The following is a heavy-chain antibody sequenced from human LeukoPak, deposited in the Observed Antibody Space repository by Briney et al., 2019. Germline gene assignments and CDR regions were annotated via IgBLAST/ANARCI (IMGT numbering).Heavy chain of an antibody. CDR1: GYSFTSYW. Sequence: GESLKISCKGSGYSFTSYWIGWVRQMPGKGLEWMGIIYPGDSDTRYSPSFQGQVTISAVKSISTAYLQWSSLKASDTAMYYCARFSTIVGAWFDPWGQGTLVTVSS. CDR2: IYPGDSDT. D-gene: IGHD1-26*01. J-gene: IGHJ5*02. CDR3: ARFSTIVGAWFDP. V-gene: IGHV5-51*01.